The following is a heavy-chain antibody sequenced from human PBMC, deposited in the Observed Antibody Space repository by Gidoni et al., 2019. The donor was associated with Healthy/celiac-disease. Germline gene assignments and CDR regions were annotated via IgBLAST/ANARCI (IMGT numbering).Heavy chain of an antibody. J-gene: IGHJ3*02. Sequence: QLQLQESGSGLVKPSQTLSLTCAVSGGSISSGGYSWSWIRQPPGKGLEWIGYIYHSGSTYYNPSLKSRVTISVDRSKNQFSLKLSSVTAADTAVYYCASLYLDCSGGSCYGGDAFDIWGQGTMVTVSS. CDR2: IYHSGST. CDR3: ASLYLDCSGGSCYGGDAFDI. CDR1: GGSISSGGYS. D-gene: IGHD2-15*01. V-gene: IGHV4-30-2*01.